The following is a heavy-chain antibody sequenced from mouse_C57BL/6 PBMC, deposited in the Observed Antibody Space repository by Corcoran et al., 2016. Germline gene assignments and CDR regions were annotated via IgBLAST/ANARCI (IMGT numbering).Heavy chain of an antibody. Sequence: EVQLQQSGPELVKPGASVKISCKASGYTFTDYYMNWVKQSHGKSLEWIGDINPNNGGTSYNQKFKGKATLTVDKSSSTAYMELRSLTSEDSAVYYCARDYYGNPGFAYWGQGTLVTVSA. CDR3: ARDYYGNPGFAY. CDR2: INPNNGGT. V-gene: IGHV1-26*01. CDR1: GYTFTDYY. J-gene: IGHJ3*01. D-gene: IGHD2-1*01.